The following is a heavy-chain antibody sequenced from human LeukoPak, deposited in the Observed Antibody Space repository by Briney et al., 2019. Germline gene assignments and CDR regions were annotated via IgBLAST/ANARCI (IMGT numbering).Heavy chain of an antibody. CDR1: GGSISSGGYY. D-gene: IGHD4-17*01. CDR2: IYYSGST. V-gene: IGHV4-31*03. CDR3: ARSTYGTLFFDY. Sequence: SQTLSLTCTASGGSISSGGYYWSWIRQHPGKGLEWIGYIYYSGSTYYNPSLKSRVTISVDTSKNQFSLKLSSVTAADTAVYYCARSTYGTLFFDYWGQGTLVTVSS. J-gene: IGHJ4*02.